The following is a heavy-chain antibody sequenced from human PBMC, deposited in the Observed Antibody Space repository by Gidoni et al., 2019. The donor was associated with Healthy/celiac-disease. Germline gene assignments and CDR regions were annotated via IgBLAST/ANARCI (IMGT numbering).Heavy chain of an antibody. Sequence: QVQLVESGGGLVKPGGSLRLSCSASGFTFSDYSMSWIRQAPGKGWEWVSYISSSSSYTNYADSVKGRFTISRDNAKNSLYLQMNSLRAEDTAVYYCARDWYYYDSSGDYALDCWGQGTLVTVSS. J-gene: IGHJ4*02. CDR1: GFTFSDYS. D-gene: IGHD3-22*01. V-gene: IGHV3-11*05. CDR2: ISSSSSYT. CDR3: ARDWYYYDSSGDYALDC.